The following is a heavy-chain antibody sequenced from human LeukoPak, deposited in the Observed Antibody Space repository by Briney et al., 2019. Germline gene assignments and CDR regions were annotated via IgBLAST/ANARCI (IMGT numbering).Heavy chain of an antibody. CDR2: IYHSGST. Sequence: WIGEIYHSGSTNYNPSLKSRVTISVDKSKNQFSLKLSSVTAADTAVYYCAREIPRPYNWFDPWGQGTLVTVSS. J-gene: IGHJ5*02. V-gene: IGHV4-4*02. CDR3: AREIPRPYNWFDP.